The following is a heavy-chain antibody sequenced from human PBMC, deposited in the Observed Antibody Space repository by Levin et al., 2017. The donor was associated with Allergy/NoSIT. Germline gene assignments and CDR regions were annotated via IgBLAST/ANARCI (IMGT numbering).Heavy chain of an antibody. V-gene: IGHV3-23*01. CDR2: ISGSGGST. D-gene: IGHD3-10*01. J-gene: IGHJ6*02. Sequence: GGSLRLSCAASGFTFSSYAMSWVRQAPGKGLEWVSAISGSGGSTYYADSVKGRFTISRDNSKNTLYLQMNSLRAEDTAVYYCAKGLSWFGAAIIKDYYYGMDVWGQGTTVTVSS. CDR1: GFTFSSYA. CDR3: AKGLSWFGAAIIKDYYYGMDV.